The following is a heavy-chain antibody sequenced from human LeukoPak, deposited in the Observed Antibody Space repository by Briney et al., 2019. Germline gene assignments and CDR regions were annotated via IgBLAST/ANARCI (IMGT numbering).Heavy chain of an antibody. J-gene: IGHJ4*02. V-gene: IGHV4-34*01. CDR1: GGSFSGYY. CDR3: ARGWLAYYFDY. CDR2: INHSGST. Sequence: PSETLSLTCAVYGGSFSGYYWSWIRQPPGKGLEWIGEINHSGSTNYNPSLKSRVTISVDTSKNQFSLKLSSVTAADTAVYYCARGWLAYYFDYWGQGTLVTVSS. D-gene: IGHD3-9*01.